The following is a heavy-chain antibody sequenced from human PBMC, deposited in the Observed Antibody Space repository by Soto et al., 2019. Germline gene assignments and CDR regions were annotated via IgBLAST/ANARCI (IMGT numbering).Heavy chain of an antibody. D-gene: IGHD6-13*01. V-gene: IGHV4-4*07. CDR2: IYTSGST. Sequence: PSETLSLTCTVSGGSISSYYWSWIRQPAGKGLEWIGRIYTSGSTNYNPSLKSRVTMSVDTSKNQFSLKLSSVTAADTAAYYCARSATHASGVAAARFDYWGQGTLVTVSS. CDR3: ARSATHASGVAAARFDY. J-gene: IGHJ4*02. CDR1: GGSISSYY.